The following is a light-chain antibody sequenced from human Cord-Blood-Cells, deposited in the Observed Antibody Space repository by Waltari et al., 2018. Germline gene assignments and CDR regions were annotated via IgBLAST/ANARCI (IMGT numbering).Light chain of an antibody. CDR3: QVWDSSSDHWV. CDR2: YDS. J-gene: IGLJ3*02. Sequence: SAVLTQPPAVSVAPGETARITPGGNNIASKSVPWYQQKPGPAPVLVIYYDSDRPSGIPERFSGSNSGNTATLTISRVEAGDEADYYCQVWDSSSDHWVFGGGTKLTVL. V-gene: IGLV3-21*04. CDR1: NIASKS.